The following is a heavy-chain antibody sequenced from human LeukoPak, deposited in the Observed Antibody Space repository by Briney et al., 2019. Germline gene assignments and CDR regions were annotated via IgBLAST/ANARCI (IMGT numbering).Heavy chain of an antibody. CDR3: IRDFRSADL. Sequence: PGGSLRLSCVASGFTFSNYWMHWVRQPPGKGLVWVSRIYVDGRTTNYADTVKGRFTISRDNAKNTVYLEMNSLSVEDTATYYCIRDFRSADLWGQGTLVTVTS. J-gene: IGHJ5*02. CDR1: GFTFSNYW. CDR2: IYVDGRTT. V-gene: IGHV3-74*01.